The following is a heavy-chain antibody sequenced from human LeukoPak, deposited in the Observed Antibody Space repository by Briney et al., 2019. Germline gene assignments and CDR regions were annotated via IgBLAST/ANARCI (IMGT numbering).Heavy chain of an antibody. D-gene: IGHD1-1*01. CDR3: ARGRKEYNYYYYYMGV. CDR2: IYYSGST. Sequence: SETLSLTCTVSGGSISSYYWSWIRQPPGKGLEWIGYIYYSGSTNYNPSLKSRVTISVDTSKNQFSLKLSSVTAADTAVYYCARGRKEYNYYYYYMGVWGKGTTVTVSS. J-gene: IGHJ6*03. V-gene: IGHV4-59*01. CDR1: GGSISSYY.